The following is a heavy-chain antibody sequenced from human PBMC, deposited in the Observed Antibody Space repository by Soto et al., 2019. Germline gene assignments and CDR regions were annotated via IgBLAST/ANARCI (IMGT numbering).Heavy chain of an antibody. CDR2: ISSSSTTI. D-gene: IGHD6-6*01. Sequence: EVQLVESGGGLVQPGGSLRLSCAASGFTFSSYSMNWVRQAPGKGLEWVSYISSSSTTIYYADSVKGRFTISRDNAKNSLYLQMNSLRAEDTAVYYCARAYSSSSGRNYYYYMDVWGKGTTVTVSS. V-gene: IGHV3-48*01. J-gene: IGHJ6*03. CDR3: ARAYSSSSGRNYYYYMDV. CDR1: GFTFSSYS.